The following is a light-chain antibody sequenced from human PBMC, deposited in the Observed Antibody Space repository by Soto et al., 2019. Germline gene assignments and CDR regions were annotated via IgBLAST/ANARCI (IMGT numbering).Light chain of an antibody. Sequence: IQMTQSPSSLSASVGDRVTITCQASQDISNYLNWYQQIPGKAPKLLIYDASNLETGVPSRFSGSGSGTHFTFTISSLQPEDIATYYCQQYDNLPRTFGQGTKLEIK. J-gene: IGKJ2*01. CDR1: QDISNY. V-gene: IGKV1-33*01. CDR2: DAS. CDR3: QQYDNLPRT.